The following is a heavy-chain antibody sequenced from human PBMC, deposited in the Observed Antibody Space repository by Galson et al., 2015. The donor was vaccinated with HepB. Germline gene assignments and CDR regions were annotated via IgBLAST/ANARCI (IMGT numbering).Heavy chain of an antibody. CDR2: ISYDGSNK. CDR1: GFTLSSYA. CDR3: ARDRSGYSSGWLNWFDP. D-gene: IGHD6-19*01. Sequence: SLRLPCAASGFTLSSYAMHWVRQAPGKGLEWVAVISYDGSNKYYADSVKGRFTISRDNSKNTLYLQMNSLSAEDTAVYYCARDRSGYSSGWLNWFDPWGQGTLVTVSS. V-gene: IGHV3-30*04. J-gene: IGHJ5*02.